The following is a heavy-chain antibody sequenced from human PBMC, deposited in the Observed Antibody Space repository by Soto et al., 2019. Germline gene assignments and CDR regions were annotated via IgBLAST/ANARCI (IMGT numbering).Heavy chain of an antibody. D-gene: IGHD3-16*02. J-gene: IGHJ5*02. CDR1: GGSISRYY. CDR3: ARGHQGIMITFGGVIGLNWFDP. V-gene: IGHV4-59*01. CDR2: IYYSGST. Sequence: PSETLSLTCPGSGGSISRYYWSWIRQPPGKGLEWIGYIYYSGSTNYNPSLKSRVTISVDTSKNQFSLKLSSVNAADTAVYYCARGHQGIMITFGGVIGLNWFDPWGQGTLVT.